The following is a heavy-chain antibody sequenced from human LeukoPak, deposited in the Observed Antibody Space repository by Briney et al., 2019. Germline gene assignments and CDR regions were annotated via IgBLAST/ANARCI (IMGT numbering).Heavy chain of an antibody. Sequence: SETLSLTCAVYGGSFSGYYWSWIRQPPGKGLEWIGEINHSGSTNYNPSLKSRVTISVDTSKNQFSLKLSSVTAADTAVYYCAGDLYYYYGMDVWGQGTTVTVSS. J-gene: IGHJ6*02. CDR1: GGSFSGYY. V-gene: IGHV4-34*01. D-gene: IGHD2-21*02. CDR3: AGDLYYYYGMDV. CDR2: INHSGST.